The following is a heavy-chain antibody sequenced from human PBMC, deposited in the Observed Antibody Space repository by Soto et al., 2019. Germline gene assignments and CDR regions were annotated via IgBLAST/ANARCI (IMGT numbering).Heavy chain of an antibody. CDR1: GFTLSSHA. D-gene: IGHD1-26*01. V-gene: IGHV3-30-3*01. CDR2: ILSDGSNK. J-gene: IGHJ4*02. CDR3: ARDDEGGSDCDLGY. Sequence: QVQLVESGGGVVQPGRSLRLSCAVSGFTLSSHAMHWVRQAPGQGLEWLALILSDGSNKYYADSVKGRFTTSRDNSKNTMYLQMNSLSVEDTAVYYCARDDEGGSDCDLGYWGQGALVTVSS.